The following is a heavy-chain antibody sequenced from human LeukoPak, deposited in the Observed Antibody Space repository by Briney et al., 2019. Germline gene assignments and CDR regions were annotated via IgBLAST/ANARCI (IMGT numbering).Heavy chain of an antibody. Sequence: GGSLRLSCAASGFTFSSYSMNWVRQAPGKGLEWVSSISSSSSYIYYADSVKGRFTISRDNAKNSLYLQMNSLRAEDTAVYYCARDPTSRGSGSYYYYYGMDVWAKGPRSPSP. CDR2: ISSSSSYI. CDR1: GFTFSSYS. CDR3: ARDPTSRGSGSYYYYYGMDV. V-gene: IGHV3-21*01. J-gene: IGHJ6*02. D-gene: IGHD3-10*01.